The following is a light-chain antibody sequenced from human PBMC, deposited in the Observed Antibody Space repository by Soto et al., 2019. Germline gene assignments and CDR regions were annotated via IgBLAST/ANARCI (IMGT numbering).Light chain of an antibody. CDR1: QSVSSN. CDR3: QQYNNWTPSLT. CDR2: GAS. J-gene: IGKJ4*01. V-gene: IGKV3-15*01. Sequence: EIVMTQSPATLSVSPGERATLSCRASQSVSSNLAWYQQKPCQAPRLLIYGASTRATGIPARFSGSGSGTGLTLTIISLQSEDFAVYYCQQYNNWTPSLTFGGGTKVEIK.